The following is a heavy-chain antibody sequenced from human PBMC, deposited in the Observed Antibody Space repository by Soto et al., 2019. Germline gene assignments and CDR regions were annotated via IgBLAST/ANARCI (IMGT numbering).Heavy chain of an antibody. V-gene: IGHV3-11*01. CDR2: ISSSGSTI. CDR1: GFTFSDYY. J-gene: IGHJ6*03. D-gene: IGHD5-12*01. Sequence: GGSLRLSCAASGFTFSDYYMSWIRQAPGKGLEWVSYISSSGSTIYYADSVKGRFTISRDNAKNSLYLQMNSLRAEDTAVYYCAGGYSGYDFEVYYYYYYMDVWGKGTTVTVSS. CDR3: AGGYSGYDFEVYYYYYYMDV.